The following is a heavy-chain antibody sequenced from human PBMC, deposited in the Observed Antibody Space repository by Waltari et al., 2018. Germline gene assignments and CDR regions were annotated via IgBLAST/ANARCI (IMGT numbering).Heavy chain of an antibody. CDR1: GFTFSSYW. J-gene: IGHJ6*02. CDR3: ARDLTVTAIDYYYGMDV. CDR2: IKQDGSEK. D-gene: IGHD4-4*01. V-gene: IGHV3-7*01. Sequence: EVQLVESGGGLVQPGGSLRLSCAASGFTFSSYWMSWVRQAPGKGLEWVANIKQDGSEKYYVDSVKGRFTISRDNAKNSLYLQMNSLRAEDTAVYYCARDLTVTAIDYYYGMDVWGQGTTVTVSS.